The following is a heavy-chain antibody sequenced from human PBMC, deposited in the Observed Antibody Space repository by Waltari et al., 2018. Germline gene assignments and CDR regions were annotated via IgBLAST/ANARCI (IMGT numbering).Heavy chain of an antibody. CDR1: GGTFSCYS. V-gene: IGHV1-69*09. D-gene: IGHD2-21*01. CDR3: ARGACGGDCPVDY. Sequence: QVQLVQSGAEVKKPGSSVKVSCKAAGGTFSCYSISWVRQAPGQGLEWMGRIIPILGIANYAQKFQGRVTITADKSTSTAYMELSSLRSEDTAVYYCARGACGGDCPVDYWGQGTLVTVSS. CDR2: IIPILGIA. J-gene: IGHJ4*02.